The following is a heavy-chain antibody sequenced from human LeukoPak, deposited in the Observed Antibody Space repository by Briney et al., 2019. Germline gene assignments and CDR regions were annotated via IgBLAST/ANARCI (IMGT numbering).Heavy chain of an antibody. CDR2: MYYSGST. D-gene: IGHD6-13*01. J-gene: IGHJ4*02. Sequence: SETLSLTCTVSGGSISSSTYYWGWIRQPPGKGLEWIGSMYYSGSTYYNPSLKSRVTISVDTSKNQFSLKLSSVTAADTAVYYCARGSSSWFYLDYWGQGTLVTVSS. V-gene: IGHV4-39*01. CDR1: GGSISSSTYY. CDR3: ARGSSSWFYLDY.